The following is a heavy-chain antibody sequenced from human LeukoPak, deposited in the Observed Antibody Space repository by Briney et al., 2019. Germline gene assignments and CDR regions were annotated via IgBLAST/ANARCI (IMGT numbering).Heavy chain of an antibody. V-gene: IGHV3-21*01. Sequence: GGSLRLSCAVSGFTFRSYTTNWVRQAPGKGLEWVSSISGSSYYMFCADSLKGRFSISRDNAENSLYLQMSSLRAEDTAVYCCAAHSTVDTTPTGYFHWGQGTLVTVSS. D-gene: IGHD5-18*01. CDR1: GFTFRSYT. J-gene: IGHJ4*02. CDR3: AAHSTVDTTPTGYFH. CDR2: ISGSSYYM.